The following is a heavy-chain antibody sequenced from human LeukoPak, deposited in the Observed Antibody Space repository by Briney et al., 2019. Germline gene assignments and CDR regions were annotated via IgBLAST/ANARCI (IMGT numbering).Heavy chain of an antibody. CDR2: ISSSSSYI. D-gene: IGHD6-13*01. Sequence: GGSLRLSCAASGFTFSSYSMNWVRQAPGKGLEWVSSISSSSSYIYYADSVKGRFTISRDNAKNSLYLQMNSLGAEDTAVYYCARIIAAAGPYYYYYMDVWGKGTTVTVSS. V-gene: IGHV3-21*01. CDR1: GFTFSSYS. CDR3: ARIIAAAGPYYYYYMDV. J-gene: IGHJ6*03.